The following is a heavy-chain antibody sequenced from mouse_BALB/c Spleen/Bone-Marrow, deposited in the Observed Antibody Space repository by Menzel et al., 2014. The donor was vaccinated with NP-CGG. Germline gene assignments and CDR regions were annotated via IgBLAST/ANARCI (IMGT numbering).Heavy chain of an antibody. CDR2: IYPGDGGT. D-gene: IGHD1-1*01. Sequence: QVQLQQSGAELVRPGSSVKISCKASGYAFSSYWMNWVKQRPGQGLEWIGQIYPGDGGTNYNGKFKGKATLTADKSSSTAYMQLSSLTSEDPAVYFCARRGYYYGSSYVDYWGQGTTLTVSS. J-gene: IGHJ2*01. V-gene: IGHV1-80*01. CDR3: ARRGYYYGSSYVDY. CDR1: GYAFSSYW.